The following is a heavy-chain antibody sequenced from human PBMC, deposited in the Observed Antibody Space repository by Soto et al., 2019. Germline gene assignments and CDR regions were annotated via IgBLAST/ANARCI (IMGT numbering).Heavy chain of an antibody. CDR1: GFTFDDYG. CDR2: INWNGGST. Sequence: PGGSLRLSCAASGFTFDDYGMSWVRQAPGKGLEWVSGINWNGGSTYYADSVKGRFTISRDNSKNTLYLQMNSLRAEDTAVYYCAKYYGDYGRYYYYYGMDVWGQGTTVTVSS. J-gene: IGHJ6*02. CDR3: AKYYGDYGRYYYYYGMDV. V-gene: IGHV3-20*04. D-gene: IGHD4-17*01.